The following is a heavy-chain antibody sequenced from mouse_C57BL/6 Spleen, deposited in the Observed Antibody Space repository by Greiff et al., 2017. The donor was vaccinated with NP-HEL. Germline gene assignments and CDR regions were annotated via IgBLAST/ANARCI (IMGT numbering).Heavy chain of an antibody. CDR1: GFTFTDYY. D-gene: IGHD2-1*01. J-gene: IGHJ3*01. CDR3: ARYDGNTFAY. V-gene: IGHV7-3*01. Sequence: DVHLVESGGGLVQPGGSLSLSCAASGFTFTDYYMSWVRQPPGKALEWLGFIRNKANGYTTEYSASVKGRFTISRDNSQSILYLQMNALRAEDSATYYCARYDGNTFAYWGQGTLVTVSA. CDR2: IRNKANGYTT.